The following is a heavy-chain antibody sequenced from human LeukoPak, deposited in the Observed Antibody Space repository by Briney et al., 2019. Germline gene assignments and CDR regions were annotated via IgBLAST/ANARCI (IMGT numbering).Heavy chain of an antibody. J-gene: IGHJ4*02. CDR1: GFTFSSYG. CDR3: AKDLWFGEGGFDY. Sequence: GRSLRLSCAASGFTFSSYGMHWVRQAPGKGLEWVAVISYDGSNKYYADSVKGRFTISRDNSKNTLYLQMNGLRAEDTAVYYCAKDLWFGEGGFDYWGQGTLVTVSS. D-gene: IGHD3-10*01. V-gene: IGHV3-30*18. CDR2: ISYDGSNK.